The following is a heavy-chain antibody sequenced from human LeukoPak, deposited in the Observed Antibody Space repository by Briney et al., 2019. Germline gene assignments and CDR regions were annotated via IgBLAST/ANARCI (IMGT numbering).Heavy chain of an antibody. Sequence: GGSLRLSCAASGFNFSTYNVNWVRQAPGKGLDWVSYISSSSRTRYYADSVKGRFTISRDNAKDSLYLQMNSLRAEDTAMYYCVRESIGFDYWGQGTLVTVSS. CDR3: VRESIGFDY. V-gene: IGHV3-48*04. CDR2: ISSSSRTR. D-gene: IGHD2-15*01. J-gene: IGHJ4*02. CDR1: GFNFSTYN.